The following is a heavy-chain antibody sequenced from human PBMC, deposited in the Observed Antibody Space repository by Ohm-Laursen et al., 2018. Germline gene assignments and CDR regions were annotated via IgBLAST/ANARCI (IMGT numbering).Heavy chain of an antibody. CDR1: GFTVSSNY. CDR2: IYSGGST. V-gene: IGHV3-53*01. J-gene: IGHJ4*02. Sequence: SLRFSCAASGFTVSSNYMSWVRQAPGKGLEWVSVIYSGGSTYYADSVKGRFTISRDNSKNTLYLQMNSLRAEDTAVYYCAKGRAWMKDYWGQGTLVTVSS. D-gene: IGHD5-12*01. CDR3: AKGRAWMKDY.